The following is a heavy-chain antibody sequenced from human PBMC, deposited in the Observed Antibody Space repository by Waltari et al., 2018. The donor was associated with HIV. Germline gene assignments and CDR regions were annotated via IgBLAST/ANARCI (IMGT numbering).Heavy chain of an antibody. Sequence: EVQLVEPGGGLVQPGGPLRPSCVASGFTFSSYNMNWVRQAPGKGLEWLSYITSSGYTIYYADSVEGRFTVSRDNAKNSLYLQMNSLRAEDTAVYYCARTTHGIDFWGQGTLVTVSS. CDR2: ITSSGYTI. CDR1: GFTFSSYN. D-gene: IGHD1-1*01. V-gene: IGHV3-48*04. J-gene: IGHJ4*02. CDR3: ARTTHGIDF.